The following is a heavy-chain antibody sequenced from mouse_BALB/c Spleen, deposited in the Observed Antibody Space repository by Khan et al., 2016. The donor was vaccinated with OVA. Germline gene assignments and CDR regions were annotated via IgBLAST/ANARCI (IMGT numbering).Heavy chain of an antibody. D-gene: IGHD2-10*01. CDR3: ARQPYYHYYIMDY. CDR1: GFSLTNYG. CDR2: IWSDGST. J-gene: IGHJ4*01. V-gene: IGHV2-6-1*01. Sequence: QVQLKESGPGLVAPSQSLSITCTISGFSLTNYGIHWVRQPPGKGLEWLVVIWSDGSTTYNSDLKSRLSISKENSKSQVFLKMNSLQTDDTAMDYCARQPYYHYYIMDYWGQGTSGTVSS.